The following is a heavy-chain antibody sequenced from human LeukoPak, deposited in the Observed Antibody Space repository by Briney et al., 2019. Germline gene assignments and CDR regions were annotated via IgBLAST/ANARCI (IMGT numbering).Heavy chain of an antibody. D-gene: IGHD3-22*01. V-gene: IGHV3-30-3*01. CDR3: ARAGGITMIREVKVLNAFDI. CDR2: MSYDGTNK. Sequence: GRSLRLSCVVSRFTVTGYSMHWVRQAPGTGLEWVAVMSYDGTNKYYADSVKGRFTISRDNSKNTLYLQMNNLRAQDTAVYYCARAGGITMIREVKVLNAFDIWGQGTMVTVSS. CDR1: RFTVTGYS. J-gene: IGHJ3*02.